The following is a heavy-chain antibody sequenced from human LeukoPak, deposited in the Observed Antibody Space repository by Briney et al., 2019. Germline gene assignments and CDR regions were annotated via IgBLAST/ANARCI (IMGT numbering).Heavy chain of an antibody. D-gene: IGHD3-9*01. CDR3: ARGTGYYKPYNWFDP. V-gene: IGHV1-18*01. CDR1: GYTFTSYG. Sequence: ASVKVFCKASGYTFTSYGISWVRQAPGQGLEWMGWIGAYNDNTKFAQKLQGRLTMTTDTSTSTAYMELSRLRSDDTAVYYCARGTGYYKPYNWFDPWGQGTLVTVSS. J-gene: IGHJ5*02. CDR2: IGAYNDNT.